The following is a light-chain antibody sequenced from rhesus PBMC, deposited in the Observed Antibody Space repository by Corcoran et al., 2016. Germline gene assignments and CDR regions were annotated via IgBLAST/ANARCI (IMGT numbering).Light chain of an antibody. J-gene: IGKJ3*01. V-gene: IGKV1-69*01. CDR2: RAT. CDR1: QGISNW. CDR3: QQHDNSPFT. Sequence: DIQMTQSPSSLSASVGDRVTITCRASQGISNWLAWYQQKPGKAPKLLLYRATNLETGVQSRFSGSGSGTDFTLTISSLQPDDIATYYCQQHDNSPFTFCPGTKLDIK.